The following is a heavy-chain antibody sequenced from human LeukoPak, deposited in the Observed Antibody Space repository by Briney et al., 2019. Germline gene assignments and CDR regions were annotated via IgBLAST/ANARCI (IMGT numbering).Heavy chain of an antibody. J-gene: IGHJ6*02. D-gene: IGHD2/OR15-2a*01. CDR1: GFTFSSYA. CDR2: ISGSGGST. CDR3: AKGRGEYYYYAMDV. Sequence: PGGSLRLSCAASGFTFSSYAMSWVRQAPGKGPEWVSAISGSGGSTYSADSVKGRFTISRDNSKNTVHLQMNSLRAEDTAVYYCAKGRGEYYYYAMDVWGQGTTVTVSS. V-gene: IGHV3-23*01.